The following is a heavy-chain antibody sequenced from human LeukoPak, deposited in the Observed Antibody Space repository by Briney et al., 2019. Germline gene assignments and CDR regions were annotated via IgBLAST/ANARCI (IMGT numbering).Heavy chain of an antibody. J-gene: IGHJ4*02. V-gene: IGHV1-3*01. CDR2: INAGNGNT. D-gene: IGHD4-17*01. CDR1: GYTFTSYA. CDR3: ARDATTVEYYFDY. Sequence: ASVKVSCKASGYTFTSYAMHWVRQAPGQRLERMGWINAGNGNTKYSQKFQGRVTITRDTSASTAYMELSSLRSEDTAVYYCARDATTVEYYFDYWGQGTLVTVSS.